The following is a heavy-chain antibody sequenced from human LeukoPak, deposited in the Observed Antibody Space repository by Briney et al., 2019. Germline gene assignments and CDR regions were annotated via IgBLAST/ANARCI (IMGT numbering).Heavy chain of an antibody. CDR1: GGSISSSSYC. D-gene: IGHD6-19*01. V-gene: IGHV4-39*01. Sequence: PSETLSLTCTVSGGSISSSSYCWGWIRQPPGKGLEWIGSICYSGSTFYNPSLKSRVTLSVDTSKNQFSLKLSSVTAADTAVYYCARPGYSSGWDWYFDLWGRGTLVTVSS. CDR3: ARPGYSSGWDWYFDL. J-gene: IGHJ2*01. CDR2: ICYSGST.